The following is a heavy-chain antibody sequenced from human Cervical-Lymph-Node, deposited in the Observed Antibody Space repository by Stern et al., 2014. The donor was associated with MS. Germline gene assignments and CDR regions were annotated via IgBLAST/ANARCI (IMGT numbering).Heavy chain of an antibody. CDR1: GFSFSRYG. Sequence: VPLLESGGIVVQPGRSLRLSCVASGFSFSRYGMHWVRQAPGKGLEWVAVLSYDGSNAYYADSVKGRFTISRDNSKNTLYLQLNSLRAEDTAVYFCAKDRGMIVVVTYSLDSWGQGTLVTVSS. CDR3: AKDRGMIVVVTYSLDS. D-gene: IGHD3-22*01. J-gene: IGHJ4*02. V-gene: IGHV3-30*18. CDR2: LSYDGSNA.